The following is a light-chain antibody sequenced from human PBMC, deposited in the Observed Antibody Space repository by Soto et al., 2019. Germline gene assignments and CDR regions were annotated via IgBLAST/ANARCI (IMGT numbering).Light chain of an antibody. CDR3: SSYAGSLVV. CDR1: SSDIGAYNY. Sequence: QSALTQPPSASGSPGQSVTISCTGTSSDIGAYNYVSWYRQYPDKAPKLLVYQVTKRPSGVPDRFAGSTSGNTAALTVSGLPDEEEDVYSCSSYAGSLVVFGGGTKLTVL. J-gene: IGLJ2*01. CDR2: QVT. V-gene: IGLV2-8*01.